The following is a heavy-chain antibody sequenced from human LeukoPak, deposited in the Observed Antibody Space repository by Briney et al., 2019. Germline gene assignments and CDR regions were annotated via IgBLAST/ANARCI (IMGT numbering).Heavy chain of an antibody. CDR1: GFTFRSYA. V-gene: IGHV3-23*01. CDR3: VKDMTPAAMGYFHY. Sequence: GGSLRLSCAASGFTFRSYAMSWVRQAPGKGLEWVSAISGSGGSSYYADSVKGRFTISRDNSKNTVYLQINSLRAEDTAVYYCVKDMTPAAMGYFHYWGRGTQATVSP. J-gene: IGHJ4*02. D-gene: IGHD5-18*01. CDR2: ISGSGGSS.